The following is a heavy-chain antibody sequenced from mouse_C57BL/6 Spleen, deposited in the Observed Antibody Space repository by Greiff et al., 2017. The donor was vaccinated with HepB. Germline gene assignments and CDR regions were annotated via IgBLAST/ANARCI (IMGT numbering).Heavy chain of an antibody. D-gene: IGHD1-1*01. CDR2: ISDGGSYT. V-gene: IGHV5-4*01. Sequence: EVMLVESGGGLVKPGGSLKLSCAASGFTFSSYAMSWVRQTPEKRLEWVATISDGGSYTYNPDNVKGRFTISRDNAKNNLYLQMSHLKSEETAMYYCARDKGITTVCFDYWGQGTTLTVSS. CDR3: ARDKGITTVCFDY. J-gene: IGHJ2*01. CDR1: GFTFSSYA.